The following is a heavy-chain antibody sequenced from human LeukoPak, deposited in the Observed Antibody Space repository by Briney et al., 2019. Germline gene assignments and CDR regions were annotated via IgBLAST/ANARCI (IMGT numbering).Heavy chain of an antibody. CDR1: GYTFTGYY. V-gene: IGHV1-2*02. D-gene: IGHD3-22*01. CDR3: TRGRSYYDSSGRQDY. CDR2: INPNSGGT. J-gene: IGHJ4*02. Sequence: ASVKVSCKASGYTFTGYYMHWVRQAPGQGLEWMGWINPNSGGTNYAQKFQGRVTMTRDTSISTAYMELSRLRSDDTAVYYCTRGRSYYDSSGRQDYWGQGTLVTVSS.